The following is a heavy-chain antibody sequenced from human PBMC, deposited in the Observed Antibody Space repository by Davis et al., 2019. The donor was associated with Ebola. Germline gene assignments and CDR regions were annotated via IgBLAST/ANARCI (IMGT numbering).Heavy chain of an antibody. CDR3: AKEGELVAFDI. CDR2: ISSSSSYI. V-gene: IGHV3-21*04. CDR1: GFTFSSYW. D-gene: IGHD2-8*02. J-gene: IGHJ3*02. Sequence: GGSLRLSCAASGFTFSSYWMTWVRRAPGKGLEWVSSISSSSSYIYYADSVKGRFTISRDNAKNSLYLQMNSLRAEDTAVYYCAKEGELVAFDIWGQGTMVTVSS.